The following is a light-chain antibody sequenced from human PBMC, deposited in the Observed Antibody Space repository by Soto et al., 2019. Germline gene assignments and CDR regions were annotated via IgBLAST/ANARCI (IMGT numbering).Light chain of an antibody. Sequence: DIPMTQSPSSLSASVGDRVTITCRASQRIRSYLICHQQKPGRAPTLLIYSASSLQSGVPSRFHGIGSGTAFALTSSSLQPEDFAPYSCQQSFSTPSTFGQG. CDR1: QRIRSY. V-gene: IGKV1-39*01. CDR2: SAS. J-gene: IGKJ1*01. CDR3: QQSFSTPST.